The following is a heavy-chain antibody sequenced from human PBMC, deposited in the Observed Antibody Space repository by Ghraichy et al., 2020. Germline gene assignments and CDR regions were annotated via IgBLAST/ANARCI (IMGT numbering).Heavy chain of an antibody. V-gene: IGHV4-31*03. D-gene: IGHD4-17*01. CDR3: ARGRHGALDY. Sequence: SQTLSLTCTVSGGSISSGGYYWSWIRQHPGKGLEWIGYIYYSGSTYYNPSLKSRVTISVDTSKNQFSLKLSSVTAADTAVYYCARGRHGALDYWGQGTLVTVSS. CDR1: GGSISSGGYY. J-gene: IGHJ4*02. CDR2: IYYSGST.